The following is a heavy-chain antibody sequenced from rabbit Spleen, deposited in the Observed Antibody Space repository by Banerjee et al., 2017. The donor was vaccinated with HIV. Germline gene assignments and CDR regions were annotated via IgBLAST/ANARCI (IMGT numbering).Heavy chain of an antibody. CDR1: GVSFISRYY. V-gene: IGHV1S40*01. Sequence: QALEESGGDLVKHGASLILICRASGVSFISRYYMFWCLQAPGKGLEWIACIDAGGSGNTYYANWAKGRFTISKTSSTTVTLQMTSLTAADTATYFCARDTSSSFSSYGMDLWGPGTLVTVS. CDR2: IDAGGSGNT. D-gene: IGHD1-1*01. J-gene: IGHJ6*01. CDR3: ARDTSSSFSSYGMDL.